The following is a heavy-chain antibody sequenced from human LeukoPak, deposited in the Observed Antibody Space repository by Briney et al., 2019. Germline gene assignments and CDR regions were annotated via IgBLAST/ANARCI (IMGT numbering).Heavy chain of an antibody. CDR2: IKEDGSEK. D-gene: IGHD3-10*01. Sequence: GGSLRLSCAASGFTFSSDWMSWVRQAPGRGLEWVANIKEDGSEKYYVDSVKGRFTISRDNAKNSLYLQMNSLRVEDTAVYYCARDKRGEDYWGQGTLVTVSS. CDR3: ARDKRGEDY. J-gene: IGHJ4*02. CDR1: GFTFSSDW. V-gene: IGHV3-7*04.